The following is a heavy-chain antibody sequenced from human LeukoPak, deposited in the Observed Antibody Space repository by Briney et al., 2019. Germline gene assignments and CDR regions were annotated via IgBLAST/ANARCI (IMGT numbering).Heavy chain of an antibody. CDR1: GGSISGYY. Sequence: SETLSLTCTVSGGSISGYYWSWIRQPPGKGLEWIGEINHSGSTNYNPSLKSRVTISVDTSKNQFSLKLSSVTAADTAVYYCARGHGVWYYYYYGMDVWGQGTTVTVSS. CDR2: INHSGST. J-gene: IGHJ6*02. CDR3: ARGHGVWYYYYYGMDV. D-gene: IGHD2-8*01. V-gene: IGHV4-34*01.